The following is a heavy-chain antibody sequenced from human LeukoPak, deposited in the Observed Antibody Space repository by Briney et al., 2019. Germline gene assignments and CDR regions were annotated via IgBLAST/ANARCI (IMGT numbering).Heavy chain of an antibody. Sequence: SETLSLTCAVSGRSISSGGYSWSWIRQPPGKGLEWIGYIYHSGSTYYNPSLKSRVTISVDRSKNQFSLKLSSVTAADTAVYYCARDSNYNGFDPWGQGTLVTVSS. J-gene: IGHJ5*02. CDR2: IYHSGST. CDR1: GRSISSGGYS. V-gene: IGHV4-30-2*01. D-gene: IGHD4-4*01. CDR3: ARDSNYNGFDP.